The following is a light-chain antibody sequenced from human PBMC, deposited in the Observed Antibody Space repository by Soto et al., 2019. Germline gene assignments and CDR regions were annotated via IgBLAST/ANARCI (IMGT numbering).Light chain of an antibody. J-gene: IGKJ4*01. V-gene: IGKV1D-12*01. CDR2: AAS. CDR1: QGISSW. Sequence: DIQMTQSPSSVSASVGDRVTITCRASQGISSWLAWYQQKPGKAPKLLIYAASSFQSGGPSRSSGSGSGTDFTHTISNLQPENFATYNCQQPNSFPLTFGGGTKVEIK. CDR3: QQPNSFPLT.